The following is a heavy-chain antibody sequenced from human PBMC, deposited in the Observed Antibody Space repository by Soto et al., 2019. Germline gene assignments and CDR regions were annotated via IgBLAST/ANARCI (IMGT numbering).Heavy chain of an antibody. J-gene: IGHJ4*02. D-gene: IGHD1-26*01. CDR2: ISYDGSNK. Sequence: QVQLVESGGGVVQPGRSLRLSCAASGFTFSSYGMHWVRQAPGKGLEWVAVISYDGSNKYYADSVKGRFTISRDNSKNTLYLQMNGLRAEDTAVYYCGKGPRSVGATLPLFDCWGQGSLVTVSA. CDR1: GFTFSSYG. CDR3: GKGPRSVGATLPLFDC. V-gene: IGHV3-30*18.